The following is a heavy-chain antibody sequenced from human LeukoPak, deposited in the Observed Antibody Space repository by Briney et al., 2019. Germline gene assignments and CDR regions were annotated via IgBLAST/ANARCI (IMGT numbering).Heavy chain of an antibody. CDR1: GFTLSSYA. CDR3: AKPLEVALGHDY. CDR2: ISGSGGST. D-gene: IGHD6-19*01. Sequence: PGGSLRLTCAASGFTLSSYAMSWIRQAPGKGLEWVSAISGSGGSTYYADSVKGRFTISRDNSKNTLYLQMNSLRAEDTAVYYCAKPLEVALGHDYWGQGTLVTVSS. J-gene: IGHJ4*02. V-gene: IGHV3-23*01.